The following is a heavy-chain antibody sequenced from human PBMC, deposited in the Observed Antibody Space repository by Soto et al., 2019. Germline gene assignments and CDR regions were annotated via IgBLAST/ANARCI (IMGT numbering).Heavy chain of an antibody. CDR3: ARHGYNYGGGYFDY. CDR1: GAPVSGTS. Sequence: EVQLVESGGGLVQPGGSLSPSVPASGAPVSGTSRGWVARAPGKGLEWVSVINSGGSTYYADSVKGRFTISRDNSKNTLYLQMNSLRAEDTAVYYCARHGYNYGGGYFDYWGQGTLVTVSS. J-gene: IGHJ4*02. D-gene: IGHD5-18*01. V-gene: IGHV3-66*04. CDR2: INSGGST.